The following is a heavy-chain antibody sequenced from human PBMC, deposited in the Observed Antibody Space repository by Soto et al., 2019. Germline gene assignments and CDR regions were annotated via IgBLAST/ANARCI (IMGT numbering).Heavy chain of an antibody. CDR1: GGSIRSYY. J-gene: IGHJ3*01. Sequence: PSEALPLTCTGFGGSIRSYYLSCMPQPPGKGTEWDWYIYYSGSTNYNPSLKSRVTISVDTSKNQFSLNLSSVTAADTAVYYCARVWGGAFDFWGQGTMVTVSS. V-gene: IGHV4-59*01. D-gene: IGHD3-10*01. CDR2: IYYSGST. CDR3: ARVWGGAFDF.